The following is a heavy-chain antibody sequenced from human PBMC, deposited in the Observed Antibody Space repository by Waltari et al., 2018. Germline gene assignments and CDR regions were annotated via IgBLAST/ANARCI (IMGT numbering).Heavy chain of an antibody. CDR1: GFTFSSYA. CDR3: ASCVLVVYAGDSCFDY. CDR2: ISYDGSNK. D-gene: IGHD2-8*02. V-gene: IGHV3-30-3*01. J-gene: IGHJ4*02. Sequence: QVQLVESGGGVVQPGRSLRLSCAASGFTFSSYAMPWVRQAPGKGLEWVAVISYDGSNKYYADSVKGRFTISRDNSKNTLYLQMNSLRAEDTAVYYCASCVLVVYAGDSCFDYWGQGTLVTVSS.